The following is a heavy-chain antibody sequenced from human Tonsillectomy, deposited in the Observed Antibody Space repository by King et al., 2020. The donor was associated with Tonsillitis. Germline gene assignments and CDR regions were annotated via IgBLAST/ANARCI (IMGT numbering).Heavy chain of an antibody. Sequence: VQLQESGPGLVKPSETLSLTCAVSGYSISSGYYWGWIRQPPGKGLEWIGTICHSGSTYYNPSLKCRVTISVDTSKNQFSLKLSSVTAADTAVYYCARILTYYYDSSGYDWSQGTLVTVSS. CDR1: GYSISSGYY. D-gene: IGHD3-22*01. J-gene: IGHJ4*02. V-gene: IGHV4-38-2*01. CDR2: ICHSGST. CDR3: ARILTYYYDSSGYD.